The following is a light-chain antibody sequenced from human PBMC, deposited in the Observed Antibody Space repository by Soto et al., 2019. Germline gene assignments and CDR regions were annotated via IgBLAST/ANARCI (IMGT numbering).Light chain of an antibody. Sequence: EVVLPQSTSTLSLSPGERSTLSCISIQSVSTYLAWYQQRPGQAPRLLIHDASYRATDIPPRFSGSGSGTDFTLTISSLEPEDFAVYYCQQRRSWPPTITFGQGTRLQIK. CDR3: QQRRSWPPTIT. J-gene: IGKJ5*01. CDR1: QSVSTY. V-gene: IGKV3-11*01. CDR2: DAS.